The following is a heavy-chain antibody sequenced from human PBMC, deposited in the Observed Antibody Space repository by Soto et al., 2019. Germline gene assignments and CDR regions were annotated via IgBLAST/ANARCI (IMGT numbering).Heavy chain of an antibody. Sequence: QVQLVQSGAEVKKPGASVRDSCKASGYTFTSYYIHWVRQAPGQGLEWMAIVNPTGGSTNYAQKYQGRVTVTFDTSTTTVFMELNGVRYEDTAVYYCARHLAAGDSWGQGTLVTVSS. CDR1: GYTFTSYY. CDR3: ARHLAAGDS. V-gene: IGHV1-46*03. J-gene: IGHJ4*02. CDR2: VNPTGGST. D-gene: IGHD6-25*01.